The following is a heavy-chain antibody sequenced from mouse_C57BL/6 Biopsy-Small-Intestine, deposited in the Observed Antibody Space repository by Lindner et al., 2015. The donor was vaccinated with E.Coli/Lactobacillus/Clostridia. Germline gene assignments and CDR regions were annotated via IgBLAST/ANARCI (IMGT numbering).Heavy chain of an antibody. J-gene: IGHJ2*01. CDR3: SRSSFDY. CDR1: GYTFTGFW. Sequence: VQLQESGTELMKPGASVRLSCKVTGYTFTGFWMEWLRQRPGHGLEWIGEILPGSGDTNYNEKFRGKATFTADTSSITAYMHLSSLTTEDSAIYYCSRSSFDYWGQGTALAVSS. V-gene: IGHV1-9*01. CDR2: ILPGSGDT.